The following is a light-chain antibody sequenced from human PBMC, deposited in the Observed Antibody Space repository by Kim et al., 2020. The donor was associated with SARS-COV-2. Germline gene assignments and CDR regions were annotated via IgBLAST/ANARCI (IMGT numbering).Light chain of an antibody. J-gene: IGKJ1*01. CDR3: QQYGHLPWT. V-gene: IGKV3-20*01. CDR1: QSVSNSY. Sequence: EIVLTQSPGTLSLSPGERATLSYRASQSVSNSYLAWYQQKPGQAPRLLIYGASSRATGIPDRFRGSGSGTDFTLTISRLEPEDFAVYNCQQYGHLPWTFGQGTKVDIK. CDR2: GAS.